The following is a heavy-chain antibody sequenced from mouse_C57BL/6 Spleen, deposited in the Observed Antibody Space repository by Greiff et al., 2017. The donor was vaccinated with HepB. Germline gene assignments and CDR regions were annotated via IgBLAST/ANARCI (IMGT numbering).Heavy chain of an antibody. V-gene: IGHV1-64*01. CDR1: GYTFTSYW. CDR3: ARSSYYGSSLYYYAMDY. Sequence: VQLQQPGAELVKPGASVKLSCKASGYTFTSYWMHWVKQRPGQGLEWIGMIHPNSGSTNYNAQFKSKATLTVDKSSSTAYMQLSSLTSEDSAIYYCARSSYYGSSLYYYAMDYWGQGTSVTVSS. D-gene: IGHD1-1*01. J-gene: IGHJ4*01. CDR2: IHPNSGST.